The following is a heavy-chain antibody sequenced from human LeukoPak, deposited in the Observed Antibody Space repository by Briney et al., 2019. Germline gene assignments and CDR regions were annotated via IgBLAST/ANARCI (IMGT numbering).Heavy chain of an antibody. D-gene: IGHD6-19*01. V-gene: IGHV3-23*01. CDR3: AKGGGIRQLLVPPFDY. J-gene: IGHJ4*02. Sequence: GGSLRLSCAASGFTFSNYAMNWVRQAPGRGLEWVSAISGSGGSTYYADSVKGRFTISRDNSKNTLYLQMNSLRAEDTAVYYCAKGGGIRQLLVPPFDYWGQGTPVTVSS. CDR1: GFTFSNYA. CDR2: ISGSGGST.